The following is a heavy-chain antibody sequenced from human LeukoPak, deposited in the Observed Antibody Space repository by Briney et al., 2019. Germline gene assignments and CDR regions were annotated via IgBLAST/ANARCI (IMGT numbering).Heavy chain of an antibody. CDR1: GFTFSDRY. Sequence: GGSLRLSCAASGFTFSDRYMDWVRQAPGKGLEWVGRTRNKANSYTTEYAASVKGRFTISRDDSKNSLYLQVNSLKTEDTAVYYCARAVRYSYGYYFDYWGQGTLVTVSS. V-gene: IGHV3-72*01. CDR3: ARAVRYSYGYYFDY. D-gene: IGHD5-18*01. J-gene: IGHJ4*02. CDR2: TRNKANSYTT.